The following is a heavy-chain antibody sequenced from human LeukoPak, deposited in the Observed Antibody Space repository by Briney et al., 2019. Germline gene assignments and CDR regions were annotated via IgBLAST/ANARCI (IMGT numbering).Heavy chain of an antibody. D-gene: IGHD3-10*01. CDR1: GGTVSSYA. J-gene: IGHJ4*02. CDR2: IIPILGIA. Sequence: SVKVSCKASGGTVSSYAISWVRQAPGQGLEWMGRIIPILGIANYAQKFQGRVTITADKSTSTAYMELSSLRSEDTAVYYCASVLGHLNFDYWGQGTLVTVSS. V-gene: IGHV1-69*04. CDR3: ASVLGHLNFDY.